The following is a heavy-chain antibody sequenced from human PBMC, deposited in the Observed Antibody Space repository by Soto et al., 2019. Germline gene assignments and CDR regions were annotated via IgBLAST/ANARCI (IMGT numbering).Heavy chain of an antibody. V-gene: IGHV4-30-4*01. CDR1: GGSISSGDYY. D-gene: IGHD3-22*01. J-gene: IGHJ5*02. CDR3: ARDGDSSGYYVA. Sequence: SETLSLTCTVSGGSISSGDYYWSWIRQPPGKGLEWIGYIYYSGSTYYNPSLKSRVTISVDTSKNQFSLKLNSVTAADTAVYYCARDGDSSGYYVAWGQGTLVTVSS. CDR2: IYYSGST.